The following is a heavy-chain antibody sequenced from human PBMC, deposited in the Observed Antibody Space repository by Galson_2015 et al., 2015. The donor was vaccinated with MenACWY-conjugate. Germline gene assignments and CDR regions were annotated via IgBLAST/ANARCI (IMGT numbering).Heavy chain of an antibody. CDR2: IYWDDDK. CDR1: GFSLITSGVG. J-gene: IGHJ4*02. D-gene: IGHD5-18*01. CDR3: AHGGYSSGYVFDY. Sequence: PALVNPTQPLTLPCTVSGFSLITSGVGVGWIRQPPGTALEGIELIYWDDDKRYSPSLKSRLTITKDTSKSQVVLTMPNMDPVDTATYYCAHGGYSSGYVFDYWAREPWSPSP. V-gene: IGHV2-5*02.